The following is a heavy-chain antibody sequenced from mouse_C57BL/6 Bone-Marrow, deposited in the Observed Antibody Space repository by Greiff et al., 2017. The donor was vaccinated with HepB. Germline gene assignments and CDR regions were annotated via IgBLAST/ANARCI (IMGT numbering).Heavy chain of an antibody. Sequence: EVQRVESGGGLVQPGGSLSLSCAASGFTFTDYYMSWVRQPPGKALEWLGFIRNKANGYTTEYSASVKGRFTISRDNSQSILYLQMNALRAEDSATYYCARSGRDFDYWGQGTTLTVSS. CDR1: GFTFTDYY. CDR2: IRNKANGYTT. D-gene: IGHD1-1*02. CDR3: ARSGRDFDY. V-gene: IGHV7-3*01. J-gene: IGHJ2*01.